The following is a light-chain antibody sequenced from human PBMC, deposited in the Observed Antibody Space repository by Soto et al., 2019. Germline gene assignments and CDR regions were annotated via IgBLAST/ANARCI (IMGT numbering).Light chain of an antibody. CDR1: SSDVGGYNY. Sequence: QSALTQPASASGSPGQSITISCTGTSSDVGGYNYVSWYQQHPGKAPKLMIYDVSNRPSGVSNRFSGSKSGNTASLTISGLQAEDEADYYCSSYTSRSTWSFGTGNKVTVL. J-gene: IGLJ1*01. CDR2: DVS. CDR3: SSYTSRSTWS. V-gene: IGLV2-14*01.